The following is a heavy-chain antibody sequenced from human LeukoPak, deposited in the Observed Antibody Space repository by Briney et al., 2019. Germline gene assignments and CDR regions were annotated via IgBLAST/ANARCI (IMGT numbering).Heavy chain of an antibody. J-gene: IGHJ4*02. D-gene: IGHD1-26*01. Sequence: GGSLRLSCAASAFSLNAYNMNWVRQAPGKGLEWVSIIYSDGSTYYADSVKGRFTISRDTSKNTLFLQMNSLRAEDTAVYYCARIYSGSHYSWGQGTLVTISS. CDR1: AFSLNAYN. V-gene: IGHV3-53*01. CDR3: ARIYSGSHYS. CDR2: IYSDGST.